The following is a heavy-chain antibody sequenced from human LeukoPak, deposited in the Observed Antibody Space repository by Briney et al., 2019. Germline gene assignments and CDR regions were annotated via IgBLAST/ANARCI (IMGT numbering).Heavy chain of an antibody. D-gene: IGHD6-13*01. CDR2: IYYSGST. V-gene: IGHV4-59*01. Sequence: WETLSLICTVSGGSISSYYWSWIRQPPGKGLEWIGYIYYSGSTNYNPSLKSRVTISVDTSKNQFSLKLSSVTAADTAVYYCARGRSSSWYPGDYWGQGTLVSVSS. CDR3: ARGRSSSWYPGDY. CDR1: GGSISSYY. J-gene: IGHJ4*02.